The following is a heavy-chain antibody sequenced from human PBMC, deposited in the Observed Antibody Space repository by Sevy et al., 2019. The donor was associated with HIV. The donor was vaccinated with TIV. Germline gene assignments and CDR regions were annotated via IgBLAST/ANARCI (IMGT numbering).Heavy chain of an antibody. V-gene: IGHV3-23*01. Sequence: GGCLRLSCAASGFTFSSFAISWVRQAPGKGLEWVSDISGSGGGKKYADSVKGRFTVSRDNAQNTVFLQMNNLRGEDAVLYYCAKEFYRGSYLEDWGQGTLVTVSS. CDR2: ISGSGGGK. CDR1: GFTFSSFA. D-gene: IGHD3-10*01. CDR3: AKEFYRGSYLED. J-gene: IGHJ4*02.